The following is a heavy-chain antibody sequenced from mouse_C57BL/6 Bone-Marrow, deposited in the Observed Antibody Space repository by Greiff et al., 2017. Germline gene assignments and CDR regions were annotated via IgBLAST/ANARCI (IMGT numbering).Heavy chain of an antibody. CDR2: ISSGSSTI. V-gene: IGHV5-17*01. CDR1: GFTFSDYG. CDR3: ARSRIYYYGPNWYFDV. D-gene: IGHD1-1*01. J-gene: IGHJ1*03. Sequence: EVHLVESGGGLVKPGGSLKLSCAASGFTFSDYGMHWVRQAPEKGLEWVAYISSGSSTIYYADTVKGRFTISRDNAKNTLFLQMTSLRSEDTAMYYCARSRIYYYGPNWYFDVWGTGTTVTVSS.